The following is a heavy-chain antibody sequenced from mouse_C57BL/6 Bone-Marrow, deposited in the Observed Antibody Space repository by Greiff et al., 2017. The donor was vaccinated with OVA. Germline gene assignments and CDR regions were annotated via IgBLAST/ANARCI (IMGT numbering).Heavy chain of an antibody. CDR3: ARGYYYGSSYYWYFDV. D-gene: IGHD1-1*01. J-gene: IGHJ1*03. V-gene: IGHV3-6*01. CDR2: ISYDGSN. CDR1: GYSITSGYY. Sequence: EVKLVESGPGLVKPSQSLSLTCSVTGYSITSGYYWNWIRQFPGNKLEWMGYISYDGSNNYNPSLKNPISITRDTSQHQFFLKLNSGTTEDTATYYWARGYYYGSSYYWYFDVWGTGTTVTVSS.